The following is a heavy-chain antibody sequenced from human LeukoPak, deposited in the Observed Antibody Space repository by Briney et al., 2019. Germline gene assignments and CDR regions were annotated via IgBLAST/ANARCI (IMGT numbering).Heavy chain of an antibody. D-gene: IGHD3-10*01. CDR3: ARDPVLWLRSYGMDV. CDR1: GFTFNSYS. J-gene: IGHJ6*02. Sequence: GGSLRLSCAASGFTFNSYSMNWVRQAPGKGLEWVSSITSSSSYIYYADSVKGRFTISRDNAKNSLYLQMNSLRGEDTAVYYCARDPVLWLRSYGMDVWGQGTTVTVSS. V-gene: IGHV3-21*01. CDR2: ITSSSSYI.